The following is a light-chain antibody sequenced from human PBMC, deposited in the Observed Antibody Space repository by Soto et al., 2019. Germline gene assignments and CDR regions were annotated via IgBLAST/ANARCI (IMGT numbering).Light chain of an antibody. CDR3: QQYGSSPT. J-gene: IGKJ1*01. V-gene: IGKV3-20*01. CDR2: GAS. Sequence: EIVMTQSPATLSVSPGERATLSCRASQSVSSNLAWYQQKRGQAPRLLIYGASSRATDIPDRFSGSGSGTDFTLTISGLEPEDFAVYYCQQYGSSPTFGQGTKVDIK. CDR1: QSVSSN.